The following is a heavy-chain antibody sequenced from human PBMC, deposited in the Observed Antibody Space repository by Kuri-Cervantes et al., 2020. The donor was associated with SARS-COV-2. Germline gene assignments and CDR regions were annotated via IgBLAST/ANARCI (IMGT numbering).Heavy chain of an antibody. V-gene: IGHV3-30-3*01. J-gene: IGHJ6*02. CDR1: GLTFSSYA. D-gene: IGHD2-2*02. CDR3: ARDEYFSTSKCYTSYNYYYAMDV. Sequence: GGSLRISCAAPGLTFSSYALHWVPQAPGKGLEWVAVISQDGSNIYYADSVKGRFTISRDNSKNTVYLQMNSLRVADTALYYCARDEYFSTSKCYTSYNYYYAMDVWGQGTSVSVSS. CDR2: ISQDGSNI.